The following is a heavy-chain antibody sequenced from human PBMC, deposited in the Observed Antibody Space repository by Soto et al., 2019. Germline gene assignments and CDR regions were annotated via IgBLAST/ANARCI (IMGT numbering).Heavy chain of an antibody. D-gene: IGHD6-13*01. CDR1: GGSISSSSYY. CDR3: ARGTVGQQLVPYFDY. J-gene: IGHJ4*02. CDR2: IYYSGST. Sequence: SETLSLTCTVSGGSISSSSYYWGWIRQPPGKGLEWIGSIYYSGSTYYNPSLKSRVTISVDTSKNQFSLKLSSVTAADTAVYYCARGTVGQQLVPYFDYWGQGTLVTVSS. V-gene: IGHV4-39*01.